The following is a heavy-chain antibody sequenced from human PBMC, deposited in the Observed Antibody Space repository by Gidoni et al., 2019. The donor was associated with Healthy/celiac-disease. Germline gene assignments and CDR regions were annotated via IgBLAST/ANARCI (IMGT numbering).Heavy chain of an antibody. D-gene: IGHD3-3*01. Sequence: QVQLQESGPGLEKPSETLSLTCAVSGYSISSGYYWGWIRQPPGTGLEWIGSIYPRGSTYYNPSLKSRVTISVDTSKNQFSLKLSSVTAADTAVYYCARSALTGRRGGFLEWLFYPWYFDLWGRGTLVTVSS. CDR3: ARSALTGRRGGFLEWLFYPWYFDL. CDR2: IYPRGST. V-gene: IGHV4-38-2*01. CDR1: GYSISSGYY. J-gene: IGHJ2*01.